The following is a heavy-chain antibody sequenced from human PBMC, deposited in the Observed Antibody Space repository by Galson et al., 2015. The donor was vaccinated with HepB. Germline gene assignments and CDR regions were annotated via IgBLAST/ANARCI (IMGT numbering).Heavy chain of an antibody. V-gene: IGHV1-69*13. Sequence: SVKVSCKASGGTFSSYAISWVRQAPGQGLEWMGGIIPIFGTANYAQKFQGRVTITADESTSTAYMELSSLRSEDTAVYYCARDNLHQLLRGDAFDIWGQGTMVTVSS. J-gene: IGHJ3*02. CDR3: ARDNLHQLLRGDAFDI. CDR2: IIPIFGTA. D-gene: IGHD2-2*01. CDR1: GGTFSSYA.